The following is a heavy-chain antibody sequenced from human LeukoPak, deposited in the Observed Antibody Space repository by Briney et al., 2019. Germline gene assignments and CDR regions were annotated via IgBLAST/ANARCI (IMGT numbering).Heavy chain of an antibody. D-gene: IGHD6-19*01. CDR2: ISVYNGNI. J-gene: IGHJ4*02. Sequence: GASVKVSCKASGYTFTSYGISWVRQAPGQGLEWMGWISVYNGNIHYAQKLQVRVTMTTDTFTSTAYMELRSLTSDDTAIYYCARDAPSVAVAGGPDYWGQGTLVSVSS. V-gene: IGHV1-18*01. CDR1: GYTFTSYG. CDR3: ARDAPSVAVAGGPDY.